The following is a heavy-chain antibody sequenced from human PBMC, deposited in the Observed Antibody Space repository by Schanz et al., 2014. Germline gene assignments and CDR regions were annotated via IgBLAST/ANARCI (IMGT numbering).Heavy chain of an antibody. J-gene: IGHJ6*03. V-gene: IGHV3-64*04. Sequence: VQLVESGGDLVQPGGSLRLSCSASGFTFSTFAMHWVRQAPGKGLEYISAISNNGDSTYYADSVKDRFTISRDNSKNTLYLQMKSLRAEDTAVYYCARVKYCTITRCYRTETEGIYYMDVWGKGTTVTVSS. CDR1: GFTFSTFA. D-gene: IGHD2-2*01. CDR3: ARVKYCTITRCYRTETEGIYYMDV. CDR2: ISNNGDST.